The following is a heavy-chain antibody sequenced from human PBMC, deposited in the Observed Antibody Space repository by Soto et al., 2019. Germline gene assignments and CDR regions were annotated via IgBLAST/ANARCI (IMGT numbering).Heavy chain of an antibody. V-gene: IGHV3-48*02. D-gene: IGHD3-10*01. CDR3: ASGGFIRYGSGSYYPLDFDY. CDR2: ISSSSSTI. CDR1: GFTFSSYS. J-gene: IGHJ4*02. Sequence: PGGSLRLSCAVSGFTFSSYSMNWVRQAPGKGLEWVSYISSSSSTIYYADSVKGRFTISRDNAKNSLYLQMNSLRDEDTAVYYCASGGFIRYGSGSYYPLDFDYWGQGTLVAVSS.